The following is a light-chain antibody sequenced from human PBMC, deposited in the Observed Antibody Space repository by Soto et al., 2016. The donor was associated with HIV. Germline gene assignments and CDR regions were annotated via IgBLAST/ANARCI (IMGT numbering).Light chain of an antibody. V-gene: IGLV3-21*03. CDR3: QVWDGSGDYV. Sequence: SYELTQPPSVSLAPGKTAEIPCGGNNIGSKSVHWYQQKPGQAPVLVLSDDSDRPSGIPERFSGSNSGSTATLTISGVEAGDEADYYCQVWDGSGDYVFGTGTKVTIL. CDR1: NIGSKS. J-gene: IGLJ1*01. CDR2: DDS.